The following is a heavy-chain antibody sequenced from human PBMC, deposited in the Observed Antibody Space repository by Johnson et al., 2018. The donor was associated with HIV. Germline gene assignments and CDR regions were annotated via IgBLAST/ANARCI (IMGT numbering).Heavy chain of an antibody. CDR2: INWNGGNT. Sequence: VQLVESGGGLVQPGGSLRLSCAASGFTFDDYAMHWVRQAPGKGLEWVSGINWNGGNTGYADSVKGRFTISRDNAKNSLYLQMNSLRAEDTAVYYCAKSAPGYDSSGYRNAFDIWGQGTMVSVSS. D-gene: IGHD3-22*01. CDR1: GFTFDDYA. CDR3: AKSAPGYDSSGYRNAFDI. J-gene: IGHJ3*02. V-gene: IGHV3-9*01.